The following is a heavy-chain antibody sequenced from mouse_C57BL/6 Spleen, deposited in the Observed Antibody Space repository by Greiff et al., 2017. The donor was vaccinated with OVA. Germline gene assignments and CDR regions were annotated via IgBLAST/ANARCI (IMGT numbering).Heavy chain of an antibody. CDR1: GYTFTDYY. CDR3: ARRALWLRDAMDY. Sequence: VQLQQSGPELVKPGASVKISCKASGYTFTDYYMNWVKQSHGKSLEWIGDINPNNGGTSYNQKFKGKATLTVDKSSSTAYMELRSLTSEDSAVYYCARRALWLRDAMDYWGQGTSVTVSS. J-gene: IGHJ4*01. D-gene: IGHD2-2*01. CDR2: INPNNGGT. V-gene: IGHV1-26*01.